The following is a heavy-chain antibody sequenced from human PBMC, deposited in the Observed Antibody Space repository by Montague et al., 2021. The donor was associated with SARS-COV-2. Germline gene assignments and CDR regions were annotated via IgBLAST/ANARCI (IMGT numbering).Heavy chain of an antibody. D-gene: IGHD3-3*01. CDR1: GGSISSSSYF. J-gene: IGHJ4*02. Sequence: SETLSLTCTVSGGSISSSSYFWSWIRQPPGKGLEWIGSIYYSGSTYYNPSLKSRVTISVDTSKNQFSLKLSSVTAADTAVFYCARKTSRGLTIFGVVTASYCFDYWGQGTLVTVSS. CDR3: ARKTSRGLTIFGVVTASYCFDY. CDR2: IYYSGST. V-gene: IGHV4-39*01.